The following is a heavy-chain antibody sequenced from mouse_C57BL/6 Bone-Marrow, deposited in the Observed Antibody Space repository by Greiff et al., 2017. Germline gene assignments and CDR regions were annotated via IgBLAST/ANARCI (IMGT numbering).Heavy chain of an antibody. CDR2: IWSGGST. D-gene: IGHD2-3*01. CDR3: ARIYDGYYWFAY. Sequence: VQLQQSGPGLVQPSQSLSITCTVSGFSLTSYGVHWVRQSPGKGLEWLGVIWSGGSTDYNAAFISRLSISKDNSKSQVFFKMNSLQADDTAIYYCARIYDGYYWFAYWGQGTLVTVSA. J-gene: IGHJ3*01. V-gene: IGHV2-2*01. CDR1: GFSLTSYG.